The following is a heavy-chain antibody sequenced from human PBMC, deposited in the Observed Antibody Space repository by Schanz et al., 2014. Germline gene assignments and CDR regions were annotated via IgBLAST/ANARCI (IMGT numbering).Heavy chain of an antibody. Sequence: QAQLVESGGGVVQPGRSLRLSCAASGFAFRSYAMHWVRQAPGKGLEWVAATRYDGNNKYYVDSVKGRFIISRDNSKNTLYLQMNSLRADDTAVYYCARAQGVIRLYYGVDVWGQGTTVTVSS. J-gene: IGHJ6*02. CDR3: ARAQGVIRLYYGVDV. CDR1: GFAFRSYA. D-gene: IGHD3-10*01. V-gene: IGHV3-33*08. CDR2: TRYDGNNK.